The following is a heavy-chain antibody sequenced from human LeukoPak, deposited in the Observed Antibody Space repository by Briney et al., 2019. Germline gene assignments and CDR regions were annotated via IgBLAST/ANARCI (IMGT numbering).Heavy chain of an antibody. CDR2: ISDNGYDT. CDR1: GFTFSSSA. V-gene: IGHV3-23*01. CDR3: ARDSRITMIMGYEDH. D-gene: IGHD3-22*01. J-gene: IGHJ4*02. Sequence: GGSLRLSCAASGFTFSSSAMTWVRQAPGKGLEWVSAISDNGYDTFYADSVKGRFTISRDNSKNAVYLQMNSLRAEDTAIYYCARDSRITMIMGYEDHWGQGTLVTVSS.